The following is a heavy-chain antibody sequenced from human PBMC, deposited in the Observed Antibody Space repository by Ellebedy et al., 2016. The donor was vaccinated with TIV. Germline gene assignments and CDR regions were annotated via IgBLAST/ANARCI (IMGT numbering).Heavy chain of an antibody. V-gene: IGHV1-18*01. CDR2: ISAYNGNT. Sequence: AASVKVSCKASGVTFKKYAISWVRQAPGQGLEWMGWISAYNGNTNYAQMLQGRVTMTTDTFTSTAYMELRSLRSDDTAVYYCARYCNSTTCSNWFDPWGQGTLVTVSS. CDR1: GVTFKKYA. D-gene: IGHD2-2*01. CDR3: ARYCNSTTCSNWFDP. J-gene: IGHJ5*02.